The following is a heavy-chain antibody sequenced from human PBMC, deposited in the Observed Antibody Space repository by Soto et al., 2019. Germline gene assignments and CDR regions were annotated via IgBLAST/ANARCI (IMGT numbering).Heavy chain of an antibody. CDR3: AVYEDAFDI. D-gene: IGHD3-3*01. J-gene: IGHJ3*02. CDR1: GFTFSSYG. Sequence: ESGGGVVQPGRSLRLSCAASGFTFSSYGMHWVRQAPGKGLEWVAVISYDGSNKYYADSVKGRFTISRDNSKNTLYLQMNSLRAEDTAVYYCAVYEDAFDIWGQGTMVTVSS. V-gene: IGHV3-30*03. CDR2: ISYDGSNK.